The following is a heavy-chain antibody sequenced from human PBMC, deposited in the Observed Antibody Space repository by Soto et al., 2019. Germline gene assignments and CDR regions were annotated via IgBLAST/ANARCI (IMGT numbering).Heavy chain of an antibody. CDR3: ARLKWVLLSRNYYYCYVLYF. Sequence: GECLKNSCKGSGYSCTSDWVSWVRQMPGKGLVWMGRIDPSDSYTNYSPSFQGHVTISADKSISTAYLQWSSLTASDTAMYYCARLKWVLLSRNYYYCYVLYFRAQRTTVPVSS. D-gene: IGHD1-26*01. CDR1: GYSCTSDW. V-gene: IGHV5-10-1*01. J-gene: IGHJ6*02. CDR2: IDPSDSYT.